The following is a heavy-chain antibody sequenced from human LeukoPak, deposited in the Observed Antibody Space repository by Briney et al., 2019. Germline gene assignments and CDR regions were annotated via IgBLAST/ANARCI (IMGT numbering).Heavy chain of an antibody. CDR3: AGDQQQLVRVFDY. V-gene: IGHV3-48*04. CDR1: GFTFSSYS. CDR2: ISSSSSTI. Sequence: GGSLRLSCAASGFTFSSYSMNWVRQAPGKGLEWVSYISSSSSTIYYADSVKGRFSISRDNAKNSLYLQMNSLRAEDTAVYYCAGDQQQLVRVFDYWGQGTLVTVSS. D-gene: IGHD6-13*01. J-gene: IGHJ4*02.